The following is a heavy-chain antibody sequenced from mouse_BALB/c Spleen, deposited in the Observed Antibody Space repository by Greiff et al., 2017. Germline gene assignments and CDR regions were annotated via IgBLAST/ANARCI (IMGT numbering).Heavy chain of an antibody. D-gene: IGHD2-14*01. CDR1: GYAFSSYW. V-gene: IGHV1-80*01. CDR2: IYPGDGDT. Sequence: QVQLQQSGAELVRPGSSVKISCKASGYAFSSYWMNWVKQRPGQGLEWIGQIYPGDGDTNYNGKFKGKATLTADKSSSTAYMQLSSLTSEDSAVYFCARADYRYDEDYAMDYWGQGTSVTVSS. CDR3: ARADYRYDEDYAMDY. J-gene: IGHJ4*01.